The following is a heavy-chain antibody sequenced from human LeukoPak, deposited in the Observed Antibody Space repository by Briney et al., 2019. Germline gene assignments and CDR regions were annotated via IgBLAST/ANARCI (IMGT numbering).Heavy chain of an antibody. V-gene: IGHV3-21*01. Sequence: PGGSLRLSCAASGFTFSSYSMNWVRQAPGKGLEWASSISSSSSYIYYADSVKGRFTISRDNAKNSLYLQMNSLRAEDTAVYYCAREPQVTPRRFDYWGQGTLVTVSS. J-gene: IGHJ4*02. D-gene: IGHD4-23*01. CDR2: ISSSSSYI. CDR3: AREPQVTPRRFDY. CDR1: GFTFSSYS.